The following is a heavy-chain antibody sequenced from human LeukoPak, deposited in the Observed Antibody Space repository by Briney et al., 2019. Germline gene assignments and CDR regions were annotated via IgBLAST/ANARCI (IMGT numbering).Heavy chain of an antibody. J-gene: IGHJ6*04. D-gene: IGHD3-10*01. V-gene: IGHV1-69*13. Sequence: GASVKVSCKASGGTFSSYAISWVRQAPRQGLEWMGGIIPIFGTANYAQKFQGRVTITADESTSTAYMELSSLRSEDTAVYYCARVEVRGVINYYYGMDVWGKGTTVTVSS. CDR3: ARVEVRGVINYYYGMDV. CDR2: IIPIFGTA. CDR1: GGTFSSYA.